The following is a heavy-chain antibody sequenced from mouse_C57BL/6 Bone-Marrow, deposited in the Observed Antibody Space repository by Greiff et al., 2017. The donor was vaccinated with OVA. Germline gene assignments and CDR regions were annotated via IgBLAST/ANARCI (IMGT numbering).Heavy chain of an antibody. D-gene: IGHD1-1*01. Sequence: VKLQQPGAELVKPGASVKLSCKASGYTFTSYWMHWVKQRPGRGLEWIGRIDPSSGGTKYNEKFKSKATLTVDKPSSTAYMQISSLTSEDSAVYYCARFGSSFYVDYWGQGTTLTVSS. V-gene: IGHV1-72*01. CDR1: GYTFTSYW. J-gene: IGHJ2*01. CDR3: ARFGSSFYVDY. CDR2: IDPSSGGT.